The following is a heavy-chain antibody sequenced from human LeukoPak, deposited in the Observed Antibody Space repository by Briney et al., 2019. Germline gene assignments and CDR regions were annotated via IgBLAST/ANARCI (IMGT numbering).Heavy chain of an antibody. V-gene: IGHV3-7*01. CDR1: RFPLSNYW. J-gene: IGHJ4*02. CDR2: IKQDGSEA. D-gene: IGHD6-19*01. Sequence: GGSLRLSCAASRFPLSNYWMSWVRQAPGKGLEWVANIKQDGSEAYYVDSVKGRFTISRDNAKNSLSLQMNSLRAEDTAVYYCARQRGSGCLDYWGQGTLVTVSS. CDR3: ARQRGSGCLDY.